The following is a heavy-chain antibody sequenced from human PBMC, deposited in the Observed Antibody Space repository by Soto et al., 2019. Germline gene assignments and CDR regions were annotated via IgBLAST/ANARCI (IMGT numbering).Heavy chain of an antibody. CDR3: AGTTSHYWYYMDV. J-gene: IGHJ6*03. CDR2: TYYRTRWYY. D-gene: IGHD1-7*01. V-gene: IGHV6-1*01. Sequence: SQTLSLTCATSGDSVSSSSAAWNWIRQSPSRGLEWLGRTYYRTRWYYDYAVSVRSRITVNPDTSKNQFSLQLTSVTPEDTAVYYCAGTTSHYWYYMDVWGKGTTVTVSS. CDR1: GDSVSSSSAA.